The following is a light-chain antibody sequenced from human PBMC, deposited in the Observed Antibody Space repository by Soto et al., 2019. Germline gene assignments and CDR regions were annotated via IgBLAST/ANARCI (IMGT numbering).Light chain of an antibody. Sequence: EIVLTQSPGTLSLSPGERATLSCRASQSVSSSYLAWYQQKPGQAPRLLIYGASSRATGIPDTFSGSGSGTDFTLTISRLEPEDFAVYYCQQYGSSPSITFGQGKRVEI. CDR3: QQYGSSPSIT. CDR2: GAS. J-gene: IGKJ5*01. CDR1: QSVSSSY. V-gene: IGKV3-20*01.